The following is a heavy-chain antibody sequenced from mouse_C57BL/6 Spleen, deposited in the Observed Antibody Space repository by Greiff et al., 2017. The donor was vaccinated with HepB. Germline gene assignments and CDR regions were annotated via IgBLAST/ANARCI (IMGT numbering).Heavy chain of an antibody. J-gene: IGHJ4*01. CDR3: TRELPPITTVVATDYYAMDY. Sequence: EVKLMESGEGLVKPGGSLKLSCAASGFTFSSYAMSWVRQTPEKRLEWVAYISSGGDYIYYADTVKGRFTISRENARNTLYLQMSSLKSEDTAMYYCTRELPPITTVVATDYYAMDYWGQGTSVTVSS. CDR2: ISSGGDYI. CDR1: GFTFSSYA. D-gene: IGHD1-1*01. V-gene: IGHV5-9-1*02.